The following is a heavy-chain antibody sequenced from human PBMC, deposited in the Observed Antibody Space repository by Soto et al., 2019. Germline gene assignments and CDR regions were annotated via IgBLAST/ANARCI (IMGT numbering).Heavy chain of an antibody. CDR3: ARHASNGSGSTFDP. V-gene: IGHV4-34*01. CDR1: GGSFSGYY. J-gene: IGHJ5*02. CDR2: INHSGST. Sequence: PSETLSLTCAVYGGSFSGYYWSWIRQPPGKGLEWIGEINHSGSTNYNPSLKSRVTISVDTSKNQFSLKLSSVTAADTVVYYCARHASNGSGSTFDPWGQGTLVTVSS. D-gene: IGHD3-10*01.